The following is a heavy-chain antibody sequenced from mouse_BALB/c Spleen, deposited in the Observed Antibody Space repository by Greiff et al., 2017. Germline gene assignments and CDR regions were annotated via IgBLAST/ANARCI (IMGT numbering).Heavy chain of an antibody. V-gene: IGHV5-17*02. D-gene: IGHD4-1*01. CDR2: ISSGSSTI. J-gene: IGHJ3*01. Sequence: EVQGVESGGGLVQPGGSRKLSCAASGFTFSSFGMHWVRQAPEKGLEWVAYISSGSSTIYYADTVKGRFTISRDNPKNTLFLQMTSLRSEDTAMYYCARPLGPAWFAYWGQGTLVTVSA. CDR3: ARPLGPAWFAY. CDR1: GFTFSSFG.